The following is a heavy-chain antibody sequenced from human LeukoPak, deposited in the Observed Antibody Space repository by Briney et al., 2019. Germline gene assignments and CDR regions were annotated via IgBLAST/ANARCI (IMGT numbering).Heavy chain of an antibody. CDR2: INPIFGTA. CDR1: GGTFSSYA. V-gene: IGHV1-69*05. Sequence: ASVKVSCKASGGTFSSYAISWVRQAPGQGLEWMGGINPIFGTANYAQKFQGRVTITTDESTSTAYMELSSLRSEDTAVYYCARGVVRGVITPNYYMDVWGKGTTVTVSS. CDR3: ARGVVRGVITPNYYMDV. J-gene: IGHJ6*03. D-gene: IGHD3-10*01.